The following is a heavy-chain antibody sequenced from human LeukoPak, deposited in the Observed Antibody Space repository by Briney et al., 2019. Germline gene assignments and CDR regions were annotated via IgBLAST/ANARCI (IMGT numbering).Heavy chain of an antibody. J-gene: IGHJ3*02. D-gene: IGHD3-16*02. V-gene: IGHV4-59*01. Sequence: PSETLSLTCTVSGGSISNYYWSWVRQPPGKGLECIGYIYYSGSTNYNPSLKSRVTISVDTSKNQFSLRLNSVTAADTAVYYCARDRYGFAFDIWGQGTMVTVSP. CDR2: IYYSGST. CDR3: ARDRYGFAFDI. CDR1: GGSISNYY.